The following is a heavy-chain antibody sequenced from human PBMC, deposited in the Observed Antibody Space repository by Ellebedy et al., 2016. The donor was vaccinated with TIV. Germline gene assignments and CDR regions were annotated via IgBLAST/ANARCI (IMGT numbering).Heavy chain of an antibody. CDR1: GFTFSSYA. V-gene: IGHV3-23*01. CDR3: AKDPYGDYEFDY. CDR2: ISGSGGST. D-gene: IGHD4-17*01. Sequence: GESLKISXAASGFTFSSYAMSWVRQAPGKGLEWVSAISGSGGSTYYADSVKGRFTISRDNSKNTLYLQMNSLRAEDTAVYYCAKDPYGDYEFDYWGQGTLVTVSS. J-gene: IGHJ4*02.